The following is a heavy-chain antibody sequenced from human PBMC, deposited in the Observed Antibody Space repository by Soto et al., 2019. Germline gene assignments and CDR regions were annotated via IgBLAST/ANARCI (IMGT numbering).Heavy chain of an antibody. CDR2: ISGSGGST. CDR1: GFTFSSYA. V-gene: IGHV3-23*01. J-gene: IGHJ4*02. CDR3: AKVLPITGTTAYYFDY. Sequence: PGGSLRLSCAASGFTFSSYAMSWVRQAPGKGLEWVSAISGSGGSTYYADSVKGRFTISRDNSKNTLYLQMNSLRAEDTAVYYCAKVLPITGTTAYYFDYWGQGTLVTVSS. D-gene: IGHD1-20*01.